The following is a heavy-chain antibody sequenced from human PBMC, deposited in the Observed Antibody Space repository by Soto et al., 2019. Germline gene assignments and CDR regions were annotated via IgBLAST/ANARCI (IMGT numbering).Heavy chain of an antibody. CDR2: IIPIFGTA. V-gene: IGHV1-69*13. CDR3: ARDRYYYDSSGYVDAFDV. Sequence: ASVKVSCKASGGTFSSYAISWVRQAPGQGLEWMGGIIPIFGTANYAQKFQGRVTITADESTSTAYMELSSLRSEDTAVYYCARDRYYYDSSGYVDAFDVWGQGTMVTVSS. D-gene: IGHD3-22*01. J-gene: IGHJ3*01. CDR1: GGTFSSYA.